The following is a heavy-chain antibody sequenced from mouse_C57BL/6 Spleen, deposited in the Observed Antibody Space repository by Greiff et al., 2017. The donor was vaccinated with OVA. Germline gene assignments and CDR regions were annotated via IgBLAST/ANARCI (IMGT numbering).Heavy chain of an antibody. D-gene: IGHD1-1*01. Sequence: EVQLQESGPELVKPGASVKIPCKASGYTFTDYNMDWVKQSHGKSLEWIGDINPNNGGTIYNQKFKGKATLTVDKSSSTAYMELRSLTSEDTAVYYCARNPYYYGSSYDAMDYWGQGTSVTVSS. J-gene: IGHJ4*01. CDR2: INPNNGGT. V-gene: IGHV1-18*01. CDR3: ARNPYYYGSSYDAMDY. CDR1: GYTFTDYN.